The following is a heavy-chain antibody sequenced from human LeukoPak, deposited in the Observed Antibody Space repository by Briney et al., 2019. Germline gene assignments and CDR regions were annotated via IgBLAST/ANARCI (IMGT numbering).Heavy chain of an antibody. J-gene: IGHJ5*02. Sequence: ASVKVSCKASGYSFTGYYMHWVRQAPGQGLEWMGWINPNSGGTNYAQKFQGRVTMTRDTSISTAYMELSSLRSEDTAVYYCARDGLERRWGGYNWFDPWGQGTLVTVSS. D-gene: IGHD1-1*01. CDR1: GYSFTGYY. V-gene: IGHV1-2*02. CDR2: INPNSGGT. CDR3: ARDGLERRWGGYNWFDP.